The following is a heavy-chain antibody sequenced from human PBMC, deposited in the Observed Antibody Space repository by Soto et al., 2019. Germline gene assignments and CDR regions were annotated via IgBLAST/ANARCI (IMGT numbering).Heavy chain of an antibody. CDR1: CFTFSSYA. CDR2: ISGSGGST. Sequence: PGGSLRLSCAASCFTFSSYAMSWLRQAPGKGLEWVPAISGSGGSTYYADSVRGRVTISRDDARNTLYLQMNSVRAEDTAVYYCAKYGGICSSTSCYGHYYYYYGMDFWGQGTTVNVSS. J-gene: IGHJ6*01. V-gene: IGHV3-23*01. CDR3: AKYGGICSSTSCYGHYYYYYGMDF. D-gene: IGHD2-2*01.